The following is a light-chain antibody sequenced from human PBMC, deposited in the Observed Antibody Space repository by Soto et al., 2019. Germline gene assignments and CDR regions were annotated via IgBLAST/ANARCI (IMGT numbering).Light chain of an antibody. J-gene: IGLJ2*01. V-gene: IGLV1-51*01. CDR2: DNN. CDR3: ATWDGSLPGEV. CDR1: SSNIGNNY. Sequence: QSVLTQSPSVSAAPGQTVTISCSGSSSNIGNNYVSWYQQLPGTAPKLLIYDNNKRPSGIPDRLSGSKSGTSGTLDITGLQTGDEADYYCATWDGSLPGEVFGGGTKLTVL.